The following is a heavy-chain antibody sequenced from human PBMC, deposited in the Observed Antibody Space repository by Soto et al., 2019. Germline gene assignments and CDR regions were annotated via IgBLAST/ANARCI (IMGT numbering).Heavy chain of an antibody. CDR1: GSIFNNYG. V-gene: IGHV3-23*01. Sequence: VQLLESGGGLVQPGESLRLSCAASGSIFNNYGMSWVRPAPGKGLEWVSIISGTGDVTYYADYVKGRFTISRDNYKNTLYLQMNTLRAENTAISYCSKWGCCKNLDSCGQGTLVTDAS. D-gene: IGHD2-15*01. CDR2: ISGTGDVT. CDR3: SKWGCCKNLDS. J-gene: IGHJ4*02.